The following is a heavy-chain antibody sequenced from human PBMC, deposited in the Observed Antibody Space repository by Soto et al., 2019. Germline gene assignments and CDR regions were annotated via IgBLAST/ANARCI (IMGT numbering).Heavy chain of an antibody. CDR1: GFTFNYYP. Sequence: PGGSLRLSCAASGFTFNYYPMHWVRQAPGKGLEWVSVISISSSYKYYADSVKGRFTISRDNAKNSLYLQMNSLRAEDTAVYYCARGGDIAVAGSLNYWGQGTLVTVSS. V-gene: IGHV3-21*01. CDR3: ARGGDIAVAGSLNY. J-gene: IGHJ4*02. CDR2: ISISSSYK. D-gene: IGHD6-19*01.